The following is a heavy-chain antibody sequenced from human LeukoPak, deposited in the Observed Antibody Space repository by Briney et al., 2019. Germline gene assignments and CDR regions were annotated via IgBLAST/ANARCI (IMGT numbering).Heavy chain of an antibody. CDR1: GFTFSAYG. CDR2: ISNHNDNT. D-gene: IGHD6-25*01. CDR3: TRGVALATAYYFDS. J-gene: IGHJ4*02. Sequence: ASVKVSCKTSGFTFSAYGIAWVRQAPGHGPEWMGWISNHNDNTNYAQKFQDRITVTTETSTGTVSMELRSLKPDDTAIYYCTRGVALATAYYFDSWGRGTQVTVAS. V-gene: IGHV1-18*04.